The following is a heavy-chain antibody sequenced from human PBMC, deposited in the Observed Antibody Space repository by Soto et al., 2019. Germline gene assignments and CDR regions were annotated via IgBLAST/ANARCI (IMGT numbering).Heavy chain of an antibody. J-gene: IGHJ4*02. CDR1: GGSISSYY. D-gene: IGHD3-3*01. CDR3: ASGDTIDGDYAGY. CDR2: IYYSGST. V-gene: IGHV4-59*01. Sequence: SETLSLTCTVSGGSISSYYWSWIRQPPGKGLEWIGYIYYSGSTNYNPSLKSRVTISVDTSKNQFSLKLSSVTAADTAVYYCASGDTIDGDYAGYWGQGTLVTVSS.